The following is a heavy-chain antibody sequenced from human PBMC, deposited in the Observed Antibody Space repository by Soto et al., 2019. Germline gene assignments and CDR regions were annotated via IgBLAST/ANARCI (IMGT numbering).Heavy chain of an antibody. CDR2: ISGSGGST. J-gene: IGHJ4*02. D-gene: IGHD6-13*01. CDR3: AKDDSSSWSQYDY. V-gene: IGHV3-23*01. Sequence: GGSLRLSCAASGFPFTNAWMSWVRQAPGKGLEWVSAISGSGGSTYYADSVKGRFTISRDNSKNTLYLQMNSLRAEDTAVYYCAKDDSSSWSQYDYCGEGTLVTLSS. CDR1: GFPFTNAW.